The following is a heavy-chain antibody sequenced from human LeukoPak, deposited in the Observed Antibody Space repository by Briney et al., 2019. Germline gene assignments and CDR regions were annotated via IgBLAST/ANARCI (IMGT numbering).Heavy chain of an antibody. V-gene: IGHV1-69*06. CDR1: GGTFMTDV. CDR3: ARVSYGYVYYYYMDV. CDR2: IIPISDSP. J-gene: IGHJ6*03. D-gene: IGHD5-18*01. Sequence: ASVKVSCKASGGTFMTDVFSWVRQAPGQALEWMGGIIPISDSPHSAQRFQGRVTITADKSTSTVNMELSNLTSEDTAVYYCARVSYGYVYYYYMDVWGKGTTVTVSS.